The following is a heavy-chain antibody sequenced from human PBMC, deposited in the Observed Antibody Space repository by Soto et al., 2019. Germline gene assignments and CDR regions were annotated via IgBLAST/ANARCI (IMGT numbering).Heavy chain of an antibody. Sequence: QVQLVESGGGVVQPGRSLRLSCAASGFTFSSYGMHWVRQAPGKGLEWGAVISYDGSNKYYADSVKGRFTISRDNSKNTLYLQMNSLRAEDTAVYYCAKDHGGSYCAPDYWGQGTLVAVSS. J-gene: IGHJ4*02. V-gene: IGHV3-30*18. CDR2: ISYDGSNK. D-gene: IGHD1-26*01. CDR1: GFTFSSYG. CDR3: AKDHGGSYCAPDY.